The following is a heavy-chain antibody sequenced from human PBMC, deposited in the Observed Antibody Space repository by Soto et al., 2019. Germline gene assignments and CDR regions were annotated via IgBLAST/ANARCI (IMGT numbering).Heavy chain of an antibody. CDR2: INHSGST. J-gene: IGHJ5*02. D-gene: IGHD5-12*01. CDR3: ARGRRWLRLDNWFDP. V-gene: IGHV4-34*01. Sequence: QVQLQQWGAGLLKPSETLSLTCAVYGGSFSGYRWNWIRQSPGKGLEWIGEINHSGSTNYNPSLTSRVNISIDTSKNQFSLKLSSVTAADTAVYYCARGRRWLRLDNWFDPWGQGTLVIVSS. CDR1: GGSFSGYR.